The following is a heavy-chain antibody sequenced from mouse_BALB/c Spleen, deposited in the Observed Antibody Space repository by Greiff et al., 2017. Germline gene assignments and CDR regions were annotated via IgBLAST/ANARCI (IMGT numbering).Heavy chain of an antibody. CDR1: GFNIKDPY. D-gene: IGHD1-1*01. Sequence: VQLQQSGAELVKPGASVKLSCTASGFNIKDPYMHWVKQRPEQGLEWIGRIDPANGNTKYDPKFQGKATITADTSSNTAYLQLSSLTSEDTAVYYCARSRVLRWDYLDDGGQGTTRTVSS. V-gene: IGHV14-3*02. CDR3: ARSRVLRWDYLDD. CDR2: IDPANGNT. J-gene: IGHJ2*01.